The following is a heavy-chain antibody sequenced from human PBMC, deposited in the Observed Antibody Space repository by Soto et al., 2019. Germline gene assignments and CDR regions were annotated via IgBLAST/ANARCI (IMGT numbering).Heavy chain of an antibody. V-gene: IGHV4-59*01. CDR1: GGSISSGT. CDR3: TGAYYDINGYSLDP. D-gene: IGHD3-22*01. Sequence: AETLCLRCSVSGGSISSGTWTWIGQPPGKGLEWIGYIYYGGIINYNPSLKSRVIISVDTAKNQFSLRLSSVTAADTAVYYCTGAYYDINGYSLDPWGQGTSVTVS. CDR2: IYYGGII. J-gene: IGHJ5*02.